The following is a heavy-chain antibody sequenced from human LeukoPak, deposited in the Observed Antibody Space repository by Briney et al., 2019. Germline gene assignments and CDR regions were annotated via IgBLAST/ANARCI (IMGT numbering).Heavy chain of an antibody. J-gene: IGHJ6*02. D-gene: IGHD4-11*01. CDR1: GFSISESG. Sequence: GTSLRLSCAVSGFSISESGMHWVRQAPGKGLEWVAMISHHGTATYYGDSVRGRFTISRDNSKNTLYLQMNSLRAEDTAVYYCAYSNYYYYYGMDVWGQGTTVTVSS. CDR2: ISHHGTAT. CDR3: AYSNYYYYYGMDV. V-gene: IGHV3-30*03.